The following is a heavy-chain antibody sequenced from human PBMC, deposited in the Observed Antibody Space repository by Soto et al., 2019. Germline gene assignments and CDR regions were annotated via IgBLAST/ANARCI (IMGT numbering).Heavy chain of an antibody. V-gene: IGHV3-74*01. CDR2: INSDGSST. CDR1: GFTFSSYW. D-gene: IGHD3-22*01. CDR3: ASPVTYYYDSSGGYGMDV. Sequence: EVQLVESGGGLVQPGGSLRLSCAASGFTFSSYWMHWVRQAPGKGMVWVSRINSDGSSTSYADSVKGRFTISRDNAKNTLYLQMNSLRAEDTAVYYCASPVTYYYDSSGGYGMDVWGQGTTVTVSS. J-gene: IGHJ6*02.